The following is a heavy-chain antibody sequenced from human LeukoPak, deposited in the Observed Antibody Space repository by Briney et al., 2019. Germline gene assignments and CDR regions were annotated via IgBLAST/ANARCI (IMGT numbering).Heavy chain of an antibody. D-gene: IGHD3-10*01. CDR1: GFTFSSYD. CDR3: ARAVVQGVMKGNWFDP. V-gene: IGHV3-13*01. Sequence: GGSLRLSCAASGFTFSSYDMHWVRQAPGKGLEWVSAIGTAGDTYYPGSVKGRFTISRENAKNSLYLQMNSLRAGDTAVYYCARAVVQGVMKGNWFDPWGQGTLVTVSS. J-gene: IGHJ5*02. CDR2: IGTAGDT.